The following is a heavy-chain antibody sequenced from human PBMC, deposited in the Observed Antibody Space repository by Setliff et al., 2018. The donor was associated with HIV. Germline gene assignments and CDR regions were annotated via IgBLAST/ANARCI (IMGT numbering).Heavy chain of an antibody. CDR3: ARPRRVRSRAWYWFDI. CDR1: GYSINSGFS. Sequence: PSETLSLTCAASGYSINSGFSRAWIRQPPGQGPQWIGSIYQSGSIYHNPSLQSRVTISVDSSKNQFSLNLFSVTAADTAVYYCARPRRVRSRAWYWFDIWGQGTLVTVSS. V-gene: IGHV4-38-2*01. D-gene: IGHD6-19*01. CDR2: IYQSGSI. J-gene: IGHJ5*02.